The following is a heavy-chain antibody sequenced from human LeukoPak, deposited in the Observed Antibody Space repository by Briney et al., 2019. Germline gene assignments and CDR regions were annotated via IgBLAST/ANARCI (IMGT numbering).Heavy chain of an antibody. Sequence: GVSVKVSCKASGYTFTGYYMHWVRQAPGQGLEWMGWINPNSGGTNYAQKFQGRVTMTRDTSISTAYMELSRLRSDDTAVYYCARQAYCGGDCYPGRYYFDYWGQGTLVTVSS. V-gene: IGHV1-2*02. CDR3: ARQAYCGGDCYPGRYYFDY. J-gene: IGHJ4*02. CDR1: GYTFTGYY. CDR2: INPNSGGT. D-gene: IGHD2-21*02.